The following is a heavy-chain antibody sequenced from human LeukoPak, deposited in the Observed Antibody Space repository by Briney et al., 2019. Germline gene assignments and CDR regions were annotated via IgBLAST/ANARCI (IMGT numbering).Heavy chain of an antibody. Sequence: SETLSLTCTVSGDSISYTNYYWGWIRQPPGKGLEWIATIYYSWATYFNPSLKSRVTMSVDTSKKQFSLKVRSVTAAATAVYYCATRYCSATASCYLGSFSKYYFDSWGQGALVTVAS. V-gene: IGHV4-39*07. J-gene: IGHJ4*02. D-gene: IGHD2-15*01. CDR2: IYYSWAT. CDR3: ATRYCSATASCYLGSFSKYYFDS. CDR1: GDSISYTNYY.